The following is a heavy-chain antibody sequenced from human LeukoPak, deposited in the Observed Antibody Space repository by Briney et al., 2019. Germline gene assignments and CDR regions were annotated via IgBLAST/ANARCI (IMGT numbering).Heavy chain of an antibody. V-gene: IGHV4-59*12. Sequence: SETLSLTCTVSGGSISSYYWSWIRQPPGRGLEWIGYIYYSGSTNYNPSLKSRVSVSADTSTNQFSLKVTSLTAADTAVYYCARSGLTTVSYLDWGQGTLVTVSS. CDR2: IYYSGST. CDR3: ARSGLTTVSYLD. D-gene: IGHD4-11*01. J-gene: IGHJ4*02. CDR1: GGSISSYY.